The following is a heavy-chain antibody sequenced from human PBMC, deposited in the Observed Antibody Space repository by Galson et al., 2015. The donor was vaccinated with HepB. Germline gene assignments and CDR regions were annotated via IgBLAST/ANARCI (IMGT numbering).Heavy chain of an antibody. CDR3: AREGKYSSSCFDY. V-gene: IGHV3-33*08. Sequence: FLRLSCAASAFTFSNAWMRWAGQAPGKGLEWVAVIWYDGSNKYYADSVKGRFTISRDNSKNTLYLQMNSLRAEDTAVYYCAREGKYSSSCFDYWGQGTLVTVSS. D-gene: IGHD6-13*01. J-gene: IGHJ4*02. CDR1: AFTFSNAW. CDR2: IWYDGSNK.